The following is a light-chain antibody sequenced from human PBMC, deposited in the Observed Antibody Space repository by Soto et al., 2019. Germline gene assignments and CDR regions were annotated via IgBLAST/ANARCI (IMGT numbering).Light chain of an antibody. J-gene: IGLJ3*02. Sequence: QSALTQPRSVSGSPGQSVTISCTGTSSNVGSYNYVSWYQQHPGQVPELIIYDVTKRPSGVPDRFSGSKSGNTASLTISGLQVDDEADYYCCSYTIRNSWVFGGGTKLTVL. CDR1: SSNVGSYNY. CDR2: DVT. CDR3: CSYTIRNSWV. V-gene: IGLV2-11*01.